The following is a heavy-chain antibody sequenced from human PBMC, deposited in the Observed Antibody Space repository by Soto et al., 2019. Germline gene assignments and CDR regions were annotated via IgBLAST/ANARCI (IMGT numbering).Heavy chain of an antibody. D-gene: IGHD5-18*01. J-gene: IGHJ4*02. CDR1: GGSFSGYY. CDR3: ARVGYSYGYGLDY. CDR2: INHSGST. V-gene: IGHV4-34*01. Sequence: SETLSLTCAVYGGSFSGYYWSWIRQPPGKGLEWIGEINHSGSTNYNPSLKSRVTISVDTSKNQFSLKLSSVTAADTAVYYCARVGYSYGYGLDYWGQGTLVTVSS.